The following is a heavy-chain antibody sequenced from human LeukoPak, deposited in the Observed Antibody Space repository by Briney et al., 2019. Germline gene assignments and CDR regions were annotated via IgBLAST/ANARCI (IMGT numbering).Heavy chain of an antibody. J-gene: IGHJ3*02. CDR1: GYSFTSYW. V-gene: IGHV5-51*01. D-gene: IGHD3-9*01. CDR3: ARYILTGYYKGEDAFDI. CDR2: IYPGDSDT. Sequence: GESLKISCKGSGYSFTSYWIGWVRQMPGKGLEWMGVIYPGDSDTRYSPSFQGQVTISADKSISTAYLRWSSLKASDTAMYYCARYILTGYYKGEDAFDIWGQGTMVTVSS.